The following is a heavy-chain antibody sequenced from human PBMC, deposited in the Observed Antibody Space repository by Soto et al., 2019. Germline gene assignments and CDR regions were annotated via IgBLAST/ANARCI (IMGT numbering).Heavy chain of an antibody. D-gene: IGHD3-3*01. Sequence: QVQLQESGPGLVKPSETLSLTCTVSGGSISSYYWSWIRQPPGKGLEWIGYIYYSGNTNYNPSLKSRFTISVDTSKNQFSLKLSSVTAADTAVYYCAAYYDFWSGYSSRVEGSGYWGQGTLVTVSS. V-gene: IGHV4-59*01. CDR2: IYYSGNT. CDR1: GGSISSYY. J-gene: IGHJ4*02. CDR3: AAYYDFWSGYSSRVEGSGY.